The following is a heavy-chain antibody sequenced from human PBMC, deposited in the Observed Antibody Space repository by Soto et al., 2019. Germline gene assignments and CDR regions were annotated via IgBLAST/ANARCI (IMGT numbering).Heavy chain of an antibody. CDR1: GYTFTSYY. V-gene: IGHV1-18*04. CDR3: ARIGGGFVGAKYYYYYYMDF. D-gene: IGHD3-16*01. J-gene: IGHJ6*03. Sequence: ASVKVSCKASGYTFTSYYMQWVRQAPGQGLEWMGWISAYNGNTNYAQKHQGRVTMTTDTSTSTAYMELRSLRTDDTAVYYCARIGGGFVGAKYYYYYYMDFWGKGTTVTVSS. CDR2: ISAYNGNT.